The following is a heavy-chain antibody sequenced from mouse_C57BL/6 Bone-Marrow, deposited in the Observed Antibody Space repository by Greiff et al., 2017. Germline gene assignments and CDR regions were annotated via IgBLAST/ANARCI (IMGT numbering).Heavy chain of an antibody. CDR1: GFTFSSYG. CDR2: ISSGGSYT. J-gene: IGHJ2*01. V-gene: IGHV5-6*02. CDR3: ARRRVTVPYFDY. Sequence: EVKLVESGGDLVKPGGSLKLSCAASGFTFSSYGMSWVRQTPDKRLEWVATISSGGSYTYYPDSVKGRFTISRDNAKNTLYLQMSSLTSEDTAMYYCARRRVTVPYFDYWGQGTTLTVAS. D-gene: IGHD1-1*01.